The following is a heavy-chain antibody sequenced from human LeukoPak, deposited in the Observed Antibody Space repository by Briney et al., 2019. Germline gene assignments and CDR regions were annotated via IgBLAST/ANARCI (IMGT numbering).Heavy chain of an antibody. J-gene: IGHJ3*02. CDR2: IIPIFGTA. CDR3: ARLAAAENAFDI. CDR1: GGTFSSYA. Sequence: SVKVSCKASGGTFSSYAISWVRQAPGQGLEWMGGIIPIFGTANYAQKFQGRVTITADESTSAAYMELSSLRSEDTAVYYCARLAAAENAFDIWGQGTMVTVSS. D-gene: IGHD6-13*01. V-gene: IGHV1-69*13.